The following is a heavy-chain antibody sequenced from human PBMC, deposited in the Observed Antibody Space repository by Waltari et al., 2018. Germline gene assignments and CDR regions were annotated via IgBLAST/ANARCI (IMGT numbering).Heavy chain of an antibody. CDR3: ARGARHFDY. CDR2: INPSGGRT. J-gene: IGHJ4*02. CDR1: GYTFTSYS. V-gene: IGHV1-46*01. Sequence: QVQLVQSGAEVKKPGASVKVSCKASGYTFTSYSIHWGRQAPGQGLEWMGIINPSGGRTTYAQKFQGRVTMTSDTSTSTVYMELSSLRSEDTALYYCARGARHFDYWGQGTLVTVSS.